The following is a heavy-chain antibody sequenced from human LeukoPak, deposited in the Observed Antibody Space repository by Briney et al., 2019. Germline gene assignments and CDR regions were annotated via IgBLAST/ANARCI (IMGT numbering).Heavy chain of an antibody. CDR1: GYTLTELS. CDR3: ATWTEGQQLVGGFDY. J-gene: IGHJ4*02. CDR2: FGPEDGET. D-gene: IGHD6-13*01. Sequence: ASVKVSCKVSGYTLTELSMHWVRQAPGKGLEWMGGFGPEDGETIYAQKFQGRVTMTEDTSTDTAYMELSSLRSEDTAVYYCATWTEGQQLVGGFDYWGQGTLVTVSS. V-gene: IGHV1-24*01.